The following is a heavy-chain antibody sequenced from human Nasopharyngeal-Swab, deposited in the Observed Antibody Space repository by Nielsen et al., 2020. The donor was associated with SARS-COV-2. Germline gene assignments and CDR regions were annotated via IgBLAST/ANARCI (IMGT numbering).Heavy chain of an antibody. Sequence: GGSLRLSCAASGFTFSSYGMHWVRQAPGKGLEWVAFIRYDGFNHHYADSVKGRFTISRDNSKNKLYLQMHSLRVEDTAVYYCAKDRYCSGGACYFSGFDYWGLGTLVTVSS. CDR3: AKDRYCSGGACYFSGFDY. V-gene: IGHV3-30*02. CDR1: GFTFSSYG. D-gene: IGHD2-15*01. J-gene: IGHJ4*02. CDR2: IRYDGFNH.